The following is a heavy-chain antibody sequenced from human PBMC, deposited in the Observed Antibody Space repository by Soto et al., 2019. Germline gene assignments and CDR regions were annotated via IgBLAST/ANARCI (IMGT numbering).Heavy chain of an antibody. V-gene: IGHV3-33*01. CDR3: ARDSADYYGSGSIDY. CDR2: IWYDGSNK. Sequence: GGSLRLSCAASGFTFSSYGMHWVRQAPGKGLEWVAVIWYDGSNKYYADSVKGRFTISRDNSKNTLYLQMNSLRAEDTAVYYCARDSADYYGSGSIDYWGQGTLVTVSS. D-gene: IGHD3-10*01. J-gene: IGHJ4*02. CDR1: GFTFSSYG.